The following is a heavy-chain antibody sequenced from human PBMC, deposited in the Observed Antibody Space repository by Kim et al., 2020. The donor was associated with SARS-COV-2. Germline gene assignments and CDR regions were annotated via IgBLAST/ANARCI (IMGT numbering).Heavy chain of an antibody. D-gene: IGHD6-19*01. CDR3: AKVLVSGWRPTAWFFDL. Sequence: KGRLTISRNNSKNTLYLQVNGLRAEDTAVYYCAKVLVSGWRPTAWFFDLWGRGTLVTVSS. J-gene: IGHJ2*01. V-gene: IGHV3-23*02.